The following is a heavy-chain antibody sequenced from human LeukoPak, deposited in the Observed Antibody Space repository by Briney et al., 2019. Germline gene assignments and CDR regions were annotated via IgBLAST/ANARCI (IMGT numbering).Heavy chain of an antibody. Sequence: PGGSLRLSCAASGFTFSSYAMHWVRQAPGKGLEWVAVISYDGSNKYYADSVKGRFTISRDNSKNTLYLQMNSLRAEDTAVYYCARDPKYYYGSGSYAFDIWGQGTMVTVSS. CDR3: ARDPKYYYGSGSYAFDI. J-gene: IGHJ3*02. D-gene: IGHD3-10*01. CDR2: ISYDGSNK. V-gene: IGHV3-30-3*01. CDR1: GFTFSSYA.